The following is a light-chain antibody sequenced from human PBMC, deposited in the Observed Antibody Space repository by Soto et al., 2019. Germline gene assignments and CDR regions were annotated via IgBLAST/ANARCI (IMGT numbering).Light chain of an antibody. Sequence: QSVLTQPASVSGSPGQSIAISCTGTSNDIGRYNYVSWYQQHPGKAPKLMIYDVSNRPSGISDRFSGSKSGNTASLTISGLQAEDEADYYCSSYTASDSWVFGGGTKLTVL. V-gene: IGLV2-14*01. CDR1: SNDIGRYNY. CDR3: SSYTASDSWV. CDR2: DVS. J-gene: IGLJ3*02.